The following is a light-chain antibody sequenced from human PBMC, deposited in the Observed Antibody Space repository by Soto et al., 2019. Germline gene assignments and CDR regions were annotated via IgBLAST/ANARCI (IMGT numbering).Light chain of an antibody. V-gene: IGKV3-15*01. Sequence: EIVMTQSPGTLSVSPGERATLSCRASQTVSRHLAWYQQKPGQAPRLLIFGASTRATGIPDRFSGSGSGTDFTLTISSLQSEDFAVYYCQQYGSSPRTFGQGTKVDI. J-gene: IGKJ1*01. CDR1: QTVSRH. CDR3: QQYGSSPRT. CDR2: GAS.